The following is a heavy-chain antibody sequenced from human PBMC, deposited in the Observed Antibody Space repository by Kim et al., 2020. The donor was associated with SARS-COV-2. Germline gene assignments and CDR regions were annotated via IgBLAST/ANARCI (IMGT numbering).Heavy chain of an antibody. CDR3: ARDSRGSGSYGLFDY. CDR1: GFSFRSFG. D-gene: IGHD3-10*01. CDR2: IWYDGSNL. J-gene: IGHJ4*02. V-gene: IGHV3-33*01. Sequence: GGSLRLSCAASGFSFRSFGMHWVRQAPGKGLEWVAIIWYDGSNLFYADSVKGRFTISRDNSKNTLHLQMSRLRAEDTAVYYCARDSRGSGSYGLFDYWGQGTLVTVSS.